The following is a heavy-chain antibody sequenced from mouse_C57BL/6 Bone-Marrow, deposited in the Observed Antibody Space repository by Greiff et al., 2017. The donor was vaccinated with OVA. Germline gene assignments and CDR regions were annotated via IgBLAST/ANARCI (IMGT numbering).Heavy chain of an antibody. V-gene: IGHV1-19*01. CDR3: ARLDYGSSFDD. CDR2: INPYNGGT. Sequence: EVKLMESGPVLVKPGASVKMSCKASGYTFTDYYMNWVKQSHGKSLEWIGVINPYNGGTSYNQKFKGKATLTVDKSSSTAYMELNSLTSEDSAVYYCARLDYGSSFDDGGQGTTLTVSS. D-gene: IGHD1-1*01. J-gene: IGHJ2*01. CDR1: GYTFTDYY.